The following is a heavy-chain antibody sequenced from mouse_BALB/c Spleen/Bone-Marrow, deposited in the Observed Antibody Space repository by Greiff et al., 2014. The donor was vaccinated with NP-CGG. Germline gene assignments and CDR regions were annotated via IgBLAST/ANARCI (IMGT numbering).Heavy chain of an antibody. V-gene: IGHV1S29*02. Sequence: EVQLQESGPELMKPGASVKISCKASGYTFTDYNMHWVKQSHGKSLEWIGYIYPYNGGTVYKQKFKSKATLTVDNSSSTANMELRSLTSEDSAVYYCARGAAYGYYLGLAYWGQGTLVTVSA. CDR2: IYPYNGGT. CDR1: GYTFTDYN. D-gene: IGHD2-3*01. J-gene: IGHJ3*01. CDR3: ARGAAYGYYLGLAY.